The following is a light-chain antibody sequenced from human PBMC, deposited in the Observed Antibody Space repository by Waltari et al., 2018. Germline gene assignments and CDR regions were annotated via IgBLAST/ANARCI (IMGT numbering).Light chain of an antibody. CDR3: QTGGHGTWV. Sequence: QLVLTQSPSASASLGASVKLTCTLSSGHSSNVVASPQQRPEKGPRYLMKVNSDGSHSKGDEIPDRFSGSSSGAERYLTISSLQSEDEADYYCQTGGHGTWVFGGGTKLTVL. V-gene: IGLV4-69*01. CDR2: VNSDGSH. CDR1: SGHSSNV. J-gene: IGLJ3*02.